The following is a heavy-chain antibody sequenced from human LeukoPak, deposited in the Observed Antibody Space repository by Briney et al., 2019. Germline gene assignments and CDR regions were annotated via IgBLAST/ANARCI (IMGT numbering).Heavy chain of an antibody. Sequence: GGSLRLSCVASGFPFSGYWMDWVRQAPGKGMEWVANINQDGTNQYYAASVKGRFSISRDNSKNSLYLQMSSLRTEDTALYYCAKDQDYYGSGSYYIGWFDPWGQGTLVTVSS. J-gene: IGHJ5*02. D-gene: IGHD3-10*01. CDR2: INQDGTNQ. CDR1: GFPFSGYW. CDR3: AKDQDYYGSGSYYIGWFDP. V-gene: IGHV3-7*03.